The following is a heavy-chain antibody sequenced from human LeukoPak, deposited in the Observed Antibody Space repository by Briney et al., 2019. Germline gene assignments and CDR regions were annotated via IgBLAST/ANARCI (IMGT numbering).Heavy chain of an antibody. V-gene: IGHV3-30-3*01. J-gene: IGHJ6*02. CDR1: GFTFSSYA. CDR2: ISYDGSNK. Sequence: PGGSLRLSCAASGFTFSSYAMHWVRQAPGKGLEWVAVISYDGSNKYYADSVKGRFTISRDNSKNTLYLQMNSLRAEDTAVYYCARDPSYSSGWSYYRGYYYYGMDVWGQGTTVTVSS. D-gene: IGHD6-19*01. CDR3: ARDPSYSSGWSYYRGYYYYGMDV.